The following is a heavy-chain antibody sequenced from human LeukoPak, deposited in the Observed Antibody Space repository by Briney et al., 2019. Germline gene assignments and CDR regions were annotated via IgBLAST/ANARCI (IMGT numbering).Heavy chain of an antibody. CDR2: IYPGDSDT. J-gene: IGHJ4*02. V-gene: IGHV5-51*01. CDR1: GYSFTNYW. D-gene: IGHD2-21*02. Sequence: GESLKISCKGSGYSFTNYWIGWVRQMPGKGLEFMGIIYPGDSDTRYSPSFQGQVTISADKSIGTAYLQWISLKASDTAMYYCARRADCGGDCYLQYYFDYWGQGTLVTVSS. CDR3: ARRADCGGDCYLQYYFDY.